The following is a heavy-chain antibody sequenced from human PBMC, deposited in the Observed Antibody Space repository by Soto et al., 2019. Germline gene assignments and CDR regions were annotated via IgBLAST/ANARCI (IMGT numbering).Heavy chain of an antibody. CDR2: IYPGDSDT. V-gene: IGHV5-51*01. J-gene: IGHJ6*02. Sequence: PGESLKIYSKGSGYSHHRYWIGWVRQIPGKGLERTGIIYPGDSDTRYSPSFQGQVTISADKSISTAYLQWSSLKASDTAMYYCSRLGSEYIVVVPAAIEIYYHSMDVWRPVSTVT. CDR1: GYSHHRYW. D-gene: IGHD2-2*02. CDR3: SRLGSEYIVVVPAAIEIYYHSMDV.